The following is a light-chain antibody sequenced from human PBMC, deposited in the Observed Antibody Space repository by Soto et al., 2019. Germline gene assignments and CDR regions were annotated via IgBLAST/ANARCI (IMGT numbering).Light chain of an antibody. J-gene: IGKJ1*01. V-gene: IGKV1-12*01. CDR2: SAT. CDR3: QQRSNWPPT. CDR1: QSFSNY. Sequence: DIQMTQSPSSVSASVGDRVTITCRTSQSFSNYLAWYQHRPGKAPKLLIYSATVLQSGVPSRFSGSGSGTDFTLTISILEPEDFAVYYCQQRSNWPPTFGQGTKVEIK.